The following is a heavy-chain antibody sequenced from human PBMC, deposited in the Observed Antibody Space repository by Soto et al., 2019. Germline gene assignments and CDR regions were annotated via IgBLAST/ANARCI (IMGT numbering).Heavy chain of an antibody. Sequence: EVQLVESGGGLVQPGRSLRLSCAASGFTFDDYAMHWVRQAPGKGLEWVSGISWHSGSIGYADSVKGRFTISRDNAKNSLYLQMNSLIAEDTALYYCARGGYDTYYFDYWGQGTLVTVSS. V-gene: IGHV3-9*01. CDR3: ARGGYDTYYFDY. D-gene: IGHD5-12*01. CDR2: ISWHSGSI. J-gene: IGHJ4*02. CDR1: GFTFDDYA.